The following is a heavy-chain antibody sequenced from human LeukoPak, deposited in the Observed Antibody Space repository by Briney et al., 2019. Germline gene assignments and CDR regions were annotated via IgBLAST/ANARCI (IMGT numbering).Heavy chain of an antibody. V-gene: IGHV3-23*01. J-gene: IGHJ6*02. CDR2: ISGSGGST. CDR1: GFTFSSYA. Sequence: GGSLRLSCAASGFTFSSYAMSWVRQAPGKGLEWVSAISGSGGSTYYADSVKGRLTISRDNSKNTLYLQMNSLRAEDTVVYYCAKDPDYYYYGMDVWGQGTTVTVSS. CDR3: AKDPDYYYYGMDV.